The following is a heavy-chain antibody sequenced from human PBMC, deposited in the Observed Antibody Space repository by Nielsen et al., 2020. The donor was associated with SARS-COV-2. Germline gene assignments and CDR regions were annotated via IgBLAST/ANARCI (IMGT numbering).Heavy chain of an antibody. Sequence: SQTLSLTCAVYGGSFSGYYWSWIRQPPGKGLEWIGYIYYSGSTYYNPSLKSRVTISVDTSKNQFSLKLSSVTAADTAVYYCARDRYGDYSHLDYWGQGTLVTVSS. D-gene: IGHD4-17*01. CDR1: GGSFSGYY. J-gene: IGHJ4*02. V-gene: IGHV4-30-4*08. CDR2: IYYSGST. CDR3: ARDRYGDYSHLDY.